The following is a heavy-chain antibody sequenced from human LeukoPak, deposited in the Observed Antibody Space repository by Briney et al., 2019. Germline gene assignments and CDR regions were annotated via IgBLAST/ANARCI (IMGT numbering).Heavy chain of an antibody. CDR1: GFTFDDYA. J-gene: IGHJ4*02. CDR3: ARSHWNYRLGFDY. V-gene: IGHV3-9*01. CDR2: ISWNSGSI. Sequence: GGSLRLSCAASGFTFDDYAMHWVRQAPGKGLEWVSGISWNSGSIGYADSVKGRFTISRDNAKNSLYLQMNSLRAEDTAVYFCARSHWNYRLGFDYWGQGTLVTVSS. D-gene: IGHD1-7*01.